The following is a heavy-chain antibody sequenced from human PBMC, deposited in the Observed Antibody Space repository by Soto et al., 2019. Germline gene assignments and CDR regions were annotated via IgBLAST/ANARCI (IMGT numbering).Heavy chain of an antibody. J-gene: IGHJ6*02. CDR1: GYTLTRHY. CDR2: ITPNSGGT. V-gene: IGHV1-2*02. CDR3: ARSIAASTGGMDV. Sequence: GGSIKGSRKGSGYTLTRHYIHWVRQGPGQGLEWMGWITPNSGGTNYAQKFQGRVTMTRDTSISTAYMELSRLRSDDTAVYYCARSIAASTGGMDVWGQGTTVTVSS. D-gene: IGHD2-15*01.